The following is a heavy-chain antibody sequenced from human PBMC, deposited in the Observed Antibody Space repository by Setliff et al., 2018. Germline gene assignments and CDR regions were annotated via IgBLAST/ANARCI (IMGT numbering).Heavy chain of an antibody. CDR1: GYTFTSYG. Sequence: ASVKVSCKASGYTFTSYGISWVRQAPGQGLEWMGGIIPIFGTANYAQKFQGRVTITTDESTSTAYMELSSLRSEDTAVYYCAREGNYDYVWGSYRDDAFDIWGQGTMVTVSS. J-gene: IGHJ3*02. D-gene: IGHD3-16*02. CDR3: AREGNYDYVWGSYRDDAFDI. CDR2: IIPIFGTA. V-gene: IGHV1-69*05.